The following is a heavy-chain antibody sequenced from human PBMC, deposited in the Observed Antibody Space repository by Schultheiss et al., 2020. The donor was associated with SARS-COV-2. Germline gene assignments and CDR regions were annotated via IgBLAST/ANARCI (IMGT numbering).Heavy chain of an antibody. CDR3: ARVQSSYGYTAY. CDR1: GFSFSDYS. Sequence: GESLKISCAASGFSFSDYSMNWVRQAPGKGLEWVANIRQDGSEKYYVDSVKGRFTISRDNAKNSLSLQMNSLRVKDTAIYYCARVQSSYGYTAYWGQGTLVTVSS. D-gene: IGHD5-18*01. CDR2: IRQDGSEK. V-gene: IGHV3-7*01. J-gene: IGHJ4*02.